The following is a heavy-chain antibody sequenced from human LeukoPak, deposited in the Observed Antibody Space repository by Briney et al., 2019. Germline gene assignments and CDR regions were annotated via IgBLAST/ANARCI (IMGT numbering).Heavy chain of an antibody. D-gene: IGHD6-13*01. V-gene: IGHV1-2*02. CDR2: INPNSGGT. Sequence: GASVKVSCKASGYTFTGYYMHWVRQAPGQGLEWMGWINPNSGGTNYAQKFQGRVTMTRDTSISTAYMELSRLRSDDTAVYYCARSREVYSSSWYGKCHYYYYMDVWGKGTTVTVSS. CDR3: ARSREVYSSSWYGKCHYYYYMDV. CDR1: GYTFTGYY. J-gene: IGHJ6*03.